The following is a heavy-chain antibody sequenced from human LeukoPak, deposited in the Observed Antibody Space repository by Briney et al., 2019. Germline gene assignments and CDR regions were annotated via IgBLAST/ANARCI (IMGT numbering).Heavy chain of an antibody. CDR3: AREDCSSTSCYYFDY. D-gene: IGHD2-2*01. CDR1: GGTFSSYA. V-gene: IGHV1-69*13. Sequence: GASVKVSCKASGGTFSSYAISWVRQAPGQGLEWMGGIIPIFGTANYAQKFQGRVTITADESTSTAYMELSSLRSEDTAVYYCAREDCSSTSCYYFDYWGQGTLVTVSS. CDR2: IIPIFGTA. J-gene: IGHJ4*02.